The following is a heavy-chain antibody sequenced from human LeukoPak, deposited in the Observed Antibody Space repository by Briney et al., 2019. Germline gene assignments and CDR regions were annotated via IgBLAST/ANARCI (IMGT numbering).Heavy chain of an antibody. J-gene: IGHJ4*02. V-gene: IGHV4-61*02. Sequence: SETLSLTCTVSGGSISSGSYYWSWIRQPAGKGLEWIGRIYTSGSTNYNPSLKSRVTISVDTSKNQFSLKLSSVTAADTAVYYCARRGGSSWYYPFPFDYWGQGTLVTVSS. CDR2: IYTSGST. D-gene: IGHD6-13*01. CDR3: ARRGGSSWYYPFPFDY. CDR1: GGSISSGSYY.